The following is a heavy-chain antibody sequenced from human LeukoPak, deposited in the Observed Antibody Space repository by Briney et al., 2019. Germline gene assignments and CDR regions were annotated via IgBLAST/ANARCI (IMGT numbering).Heavy chain of an antibody. Sequence: ASVKVSCKASGYTFTGYYMHWVRQAPGQGLEWMGWINPNSGGTNYAQKFQGRVTMTRDTSINTAYMELSRLRSDDTAVYYCARVGFCSGGSCYGYWGQGTLVTVSS. CDR2: INPNSGGT. CDR3: ARVGFCSGGSCYGY. D-gene: IGHD2-15*01. CDR1: GYTFTGYY. V-gene: IGHV1-2*02. J-gene: IGHJ4*02.